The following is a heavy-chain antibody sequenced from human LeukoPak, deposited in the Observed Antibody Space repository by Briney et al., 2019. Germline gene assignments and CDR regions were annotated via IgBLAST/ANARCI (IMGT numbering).Heavy chain of an antibody. Sequence: SETLSLTCAVYGGSFSGYYWSWIRQPPGKGLEWIGYIFFTGTINYNPSLRSRATISVDTSKKQFSLRLTSVTVADTAVYYCARLRGGDYNDVFDLWGQGTLVTVSS. CDR3: ARLRGGDYNDVFDL. CDR2: IFFTGTI. J-gene: IGHJ3*01. D-gene: IGHD4-17*01. CDR1: GGSFSGYY. V-gene: IGHV4-34*11.